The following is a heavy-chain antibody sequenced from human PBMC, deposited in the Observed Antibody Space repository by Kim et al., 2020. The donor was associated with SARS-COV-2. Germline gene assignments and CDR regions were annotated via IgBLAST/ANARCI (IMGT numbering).Heavy chain of an antibody. CDR1: GGFISSGDHY. V-gene: IGHV4-30-4*01. Sequence: SETLSLTCTVSGGFISSGDHYWTWVRQPPGRGLECMGYIYYSGNTYYNASLQSRLTISVDTSKNQFSLKLTSVTVTDTAVFFCARTVRRSGYIELWGRGTLVAVSS. D-gene: IGHD3-10*01. CDR2: IYYSGNT. CDR3: ARTVRRSGYIEL. J-gene: IGHJ2*01.